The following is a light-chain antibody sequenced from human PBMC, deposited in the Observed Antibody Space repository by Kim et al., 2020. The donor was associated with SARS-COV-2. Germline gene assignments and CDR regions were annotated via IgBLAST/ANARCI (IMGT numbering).Light chain of an antibody. CDR2: AAS. CDR1: QSISTC. Sequence: AFVGDTVTISCRASQSISTCLNLYQQKPGKTPKVLINAASSLQSGVPSRFSGSGSGTDFTLTISSLQPEDFAAYYGQQTYISPITFGQGTRLEIK. V-gene: IGKV1-39*01. J-gene: IGKJ5*01. CDR3: QQTYISPIT.